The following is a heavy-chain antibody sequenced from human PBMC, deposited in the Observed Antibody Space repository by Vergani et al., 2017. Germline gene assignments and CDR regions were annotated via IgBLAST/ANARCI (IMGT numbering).Heavy chain of an antibody. Sequence: QVRLQESGPGLVKPSQTLSLTCSVSGGSISSGGYYWTWIRQPAGKGLEWIGRIYPTGSTKYNPSLTSRVTMSVDTSKNQFSLKLSSVTAADTAVYYCARAFSSSHAVHVGLGDYNWFDPWGQGTLVTVSS. CDR1: GGSISSGGYY. CDR2: IYPTGST. V-gene: IGHV4-61*02. J-gene: IGHJ5*02. CDR3: ARAFSSSHAVHVGLGDYNWFDP. D-gene: IGHD6-13*01.